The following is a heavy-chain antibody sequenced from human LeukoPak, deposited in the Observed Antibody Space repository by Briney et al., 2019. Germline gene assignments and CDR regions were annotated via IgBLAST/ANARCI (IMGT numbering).Heavy chain of an antibody. CDR3: ARARDIVVVVAAGGFDY. D-gene: IGHD2-15*01. Sequence: GSSVKVSCKASGGTFSSYAISWARQAPGQGLEWMGGIIPIFGTANYAQKFQGRVTITADESTSTAYMELSSLRSEDTAVYYCARARDIVVVVAAGGFDYWGQGTLVTVSS. CDR1: GGTFSSYA. J-gene: IGHJ4*02. V-gene: IGHV1-69*01. CDR2: IIPIFGTA.